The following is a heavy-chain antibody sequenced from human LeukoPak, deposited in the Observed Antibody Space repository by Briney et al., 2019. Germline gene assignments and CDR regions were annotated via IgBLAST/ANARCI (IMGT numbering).Heavy chain of an antibody. V-gene: IGHV3-74*01. CDR1: GFTFSSYW. D-gene: IGHD3-22*01. CDR3: ARDRGSSGCLYFDY. CDR2: INSDGSST. J-gene: IGHJ4*02. Sequence: GGSLRLSCAASGFTFSSYWMHWVRQGPGKGLVWVSRINSDGSSTSYADYVKGRFTISRDNAKNTLYLEMNSLRAEDTAVYYCARDRGSSGCLYFDYWGQGALVTVSS.